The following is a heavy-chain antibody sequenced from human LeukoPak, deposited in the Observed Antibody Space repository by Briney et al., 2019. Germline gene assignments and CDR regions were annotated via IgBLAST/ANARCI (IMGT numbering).Heavy chain of an antibody. Sequence: GGALRLSCAASGVTFDDYGMSWVRQAPGKGLECVSGISWNGGSTGYADSVKGRFTISRDNAKNSLYLQMNSLRAEDTALYYCARVRRSSSWYYDAFDIWGQGTMVTVSS. CDR3: ARVRRSSSWYYDAFDI. J-gene: IGHJ3*02. CDR1: GVTFDDYG. D-gene: IGHD6-13*01. V-gene: IGHV3-20*04. CDR2: ISWNGGST.